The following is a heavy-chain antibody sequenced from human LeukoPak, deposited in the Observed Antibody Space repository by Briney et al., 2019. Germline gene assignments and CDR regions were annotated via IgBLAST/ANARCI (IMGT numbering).Heavy chain of an antibody. Sequence: PSETLSLTCTVSGGFINSSYWCWIRQPPGKGLEWIGYIYHSGSTSYNPSLKSRVTLSLDTSNNQLYLKLYLVTSADTAVYYCAKEGRGSSPWFDPWGQGTLVTVSS. CDR2: IYHSGST. J-gene: IGHJ5*01. CDR1: GGFINSSY. CDR3: AKEGRGSSPWFDP. V-gene: IGHV4-59*01. D-gene: IGHD2-15*01.